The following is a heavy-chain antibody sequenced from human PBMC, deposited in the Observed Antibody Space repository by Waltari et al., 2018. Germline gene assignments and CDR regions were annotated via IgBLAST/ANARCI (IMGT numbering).Heavy chain of an antibody. CDR2: ISGSGGST. J-gene: IGHJ4*02. CDR1: GLHFGSHA. Sequence: EVQLLESGGGLVRPGGYLRLSCAASGLHFGSHAMRWVRQAPGKGLEWVSAISGSGGSTYYADSVKGRFTISRDNSKNTLYLQMNSLRAEDTAVYYCAKALRIFDYWGQGTLVTVSS. D-gene: IGHD4-17*01. CDR3: AKALRIFDY. V-gene: IGHV3-23*01.